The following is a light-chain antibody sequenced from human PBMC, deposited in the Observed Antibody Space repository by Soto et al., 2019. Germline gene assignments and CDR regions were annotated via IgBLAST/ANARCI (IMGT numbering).Light chain of an antibody. Sequence: EIVMTQSPATLSVSPGERATLSCRASQSVSSNLAWYQQKLGQAPMLLIYGASTRATGIPARFSGSRSGTEFTLTISSLQSEDFAVYYCQQYNNWPRTFGQGTKVEIK. CDR1: QSVSSN. CDR3: QQYNNWPRT. CDR2: GAS. V-gene: IGKV3-15*01. J-gene: IGKJ1*01.